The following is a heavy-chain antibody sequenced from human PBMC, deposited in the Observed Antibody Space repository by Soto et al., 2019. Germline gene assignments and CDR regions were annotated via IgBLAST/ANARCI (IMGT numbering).Heavy chain of an antibody. V-gene: IGHV3-23*01. CDR2: ISGSGGST. CDR1: GFTFSSYA. Sequence: PGGSLRLSCAASGFTFSSYAMSWVRQAPGKGLEWVSAISGSGGSTYYADSVKGRFTISRDNSKNTLYLQMNSLRAEDTAVYYCAKDGALLWFGELLSYYFDYWGQGTLVTVSS. D-gene: IGHD3-10*01. CDR3: AKDGALLWFGELLSYYFDY. J-gene: IGHJ4*02.